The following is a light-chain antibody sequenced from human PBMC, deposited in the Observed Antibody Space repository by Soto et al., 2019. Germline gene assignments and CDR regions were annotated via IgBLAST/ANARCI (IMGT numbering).Light chain of an antibody. J-gene: IGLJ2*01. CDR3: CAYVRSNALL. CDR1: SSDVGTYDD. V-gene: IGLV2-23*01. CDR2: EVT. Sequence: QSALTQPASVSASPGQSITISCTGTSSDVGTYDDVSWYRQHPGKAPKLLIYEVTNRPSGVSNRFSGSKSGNTASLTISGLQAEDEADYYCCAYVRSNALLFGGGTKLTVL.